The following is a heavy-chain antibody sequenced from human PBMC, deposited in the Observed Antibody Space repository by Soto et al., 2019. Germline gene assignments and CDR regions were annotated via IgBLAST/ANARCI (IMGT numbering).Heavy chain of an antibody. CDR1: GFSLSTSGVG. D-gene: IGHD1-26*01. J-gene: IGHJ4*02. Sequence: QITLKESGPTLVKPTQTLTLTCTFSGFSLSTSGVGVGWIRQPPGKALEWLALIYWDDDKRYSPSLKSRITIXXDXSXXRGAPRMTSMDPVDTATYYCAHSLIVGATTLYFDYCGQRTLVTVAS. CDR3: AHSLIVGATTLYFDY. CDR2: IYWDDDK. V-gene: IGHV2-5*02.